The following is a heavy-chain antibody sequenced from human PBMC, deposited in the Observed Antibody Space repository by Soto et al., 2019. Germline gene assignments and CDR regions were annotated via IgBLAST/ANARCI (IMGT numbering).Heavy chain of an antibody. D-gene: IGHD1-1*01. Sequence: SETLSLTCTVSGCSISIYYWSWIRQPPGKGLEWIGYIYYSGSTNYNPSLKSRVTISVDTSKNQFSLKLSSVTAADTAVYYCARDGGQHYMDVWGKGTTVTVSS. V-gene: IGHV4-59*01. CDR1: GCSISIYY. CDR2: IYYSGST. CDR3: ARDGGQHYMDV. J-gene: IGHJ6*03.